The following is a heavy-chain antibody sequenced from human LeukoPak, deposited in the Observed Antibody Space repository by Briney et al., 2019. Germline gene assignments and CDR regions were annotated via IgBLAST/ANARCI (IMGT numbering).Heavy chain of an antibody. CDR2: IQPGGGK. CDR1: GFTFSIYW. CDR3: ARADWGSFVH. J-gene: IGHJ4*02. Sequence: GGSLRLSCAASGFTFSIYWMSWVRQAPGKGLEWVAHIQPGGGKFYVDSVKGRFAISRDSAKNSAFLQMNNLRDEDTAVYYCARADWGSFVHWGQRALVTVSS. V-gene: IGHV3-7*01. D-gene: IGHD3-16*01.